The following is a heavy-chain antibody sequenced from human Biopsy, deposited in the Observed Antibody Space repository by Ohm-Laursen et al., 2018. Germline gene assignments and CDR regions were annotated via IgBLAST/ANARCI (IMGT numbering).Heavy chain of an antibody. D-gene: IGHD3-22*01. J-gene: IGHJ3*02. CDR1: GGSFTGHY. CDR3: GRREVVITHDAFDT. CDR2: VYYRGST. V-gene: IGHV4-59*08. Sequence: SETLSLTCSVSGGSFTGHYWTWIRQPPGKGLEWIGDVYYRGSTNRNPSLKSRVTILVDTSKNQFSLKLNSVTAADTAVYYCGRREVVITHDAFDTWGQGTMVTVSS.